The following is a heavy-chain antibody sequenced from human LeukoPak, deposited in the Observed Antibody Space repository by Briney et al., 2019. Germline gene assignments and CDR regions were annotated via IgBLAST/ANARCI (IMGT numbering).Heavy chain of an antibody. CDR2: IGTAGDT. CDR3: ERVSTSGELDY. J-gene: IGHJ4*02. V-gene: IGHV3-13*04. CDR1: GFTFSSYD. Sequence: GGSLRLSCAASGFTFSSYDMHWVRQATGKGLEWVSAIGTAGDTYYPASVKGRFTISRENAKNSLYLQMNSLRAGDTAVYYYERVSTSGELDYWGQGTLVTVSS. D-gene: IGHD2-15*01.